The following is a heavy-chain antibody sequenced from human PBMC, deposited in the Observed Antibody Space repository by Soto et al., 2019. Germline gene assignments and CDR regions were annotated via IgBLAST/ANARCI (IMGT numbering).Heavy chain of an antibody. CDR3: ARSCFQLRDFDY. Sequence: EVQLVASGGGLVQPGGSLRLSCAASGFRFSDFWMNWVRQVPGRGLEWVANIKQGGGEEYYADSVKGRFTISRDNAKNSLYLQMNSLRAEDTAVYYCARSCFQLRDFDYWGQGTLVTVSS. CDR1: GFRFSDFW. V-gene: IGHV3-7*01. D-gene: IGHD2-2*01. J-gene: IGHJ4*02. CDR2: IKQGGGEE.